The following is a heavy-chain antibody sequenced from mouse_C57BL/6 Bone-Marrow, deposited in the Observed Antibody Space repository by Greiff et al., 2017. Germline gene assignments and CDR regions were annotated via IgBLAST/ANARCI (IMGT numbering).Heavy chain of an antibody. V-gene: IGHV5-6*01. D-gene: IGHD3-2*02. Sequence: EVKLMESGGDLVKPGGSLKLSCAASGFTFSSYGMSWVRQTPDKRLEWVATISSGGSYTYYPDSVKGRFTISRDNANNTLYLQMSSRKSEDTAMYYCARLDSSGYFDYWGQGTTLTVSS. CDR3: ARLDSSGYFDY. CDR1: GFTFSSYG. CDR2: ISSGGSYT. J-gene: IGHJ2*01.